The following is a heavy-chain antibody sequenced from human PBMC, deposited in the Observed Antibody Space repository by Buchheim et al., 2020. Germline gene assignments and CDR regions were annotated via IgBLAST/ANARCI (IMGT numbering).Heavy chain of an antibody. CDR1: GFTFSSYW. V-gene: IGHV3-7*01. CDR3: ARGYYDSSGSQYYFDY. J-gene: IGHJ4*02. CDR2: IKQDGSDK. D-gene: IGHD3-22*01. Sequence: EVQLVESGGGLVQPGGSLRLSCVASGFTFSSYWMSWVRQAPEKGLQWVANIKQDGSDKNYVDSVKGRFTISRDNAKKSLYVQMNSLRAEDTAVYYCARGYYDSSGSQYYFDYWGQGT.